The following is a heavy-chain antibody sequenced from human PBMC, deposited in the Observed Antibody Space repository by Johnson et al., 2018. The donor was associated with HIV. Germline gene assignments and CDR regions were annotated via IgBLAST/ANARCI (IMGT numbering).Heavy chain of an antibody. D-gene: IGHD6-6*01. J-gene: IGHJ3*02. V-gene: IGHV3-74*02. CDR1: GFTFSSYG. CDR3: ARAQLLADDAFNN. CDR2: ISGDGSSS. Sequence: MQLVESGGGVVQPGGSLRLSCAASGFTFSSYGMHWVRQAPGKGLMWVSRISGDGSSSSYADSVKGRFTISRDNAKNTLYLQLNSLRVEDTAIYYCARAQLLADDAFNNWGQGTMVTVSS.